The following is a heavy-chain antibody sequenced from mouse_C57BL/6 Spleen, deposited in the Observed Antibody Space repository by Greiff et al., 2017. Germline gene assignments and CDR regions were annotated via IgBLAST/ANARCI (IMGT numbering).Heavy chain of an antibody. Sequence: VQLQQSGAELVRPGTSVKVSCKASGYAFTNYLLEWVKQRPGQGLEWIGVINPGSGGTNYTEKFNGKATLTADKSSSTAYMQLSSLTSEDSAVYFCAREGNYVWYFDVWGTGTTLTVSS. CDR2: INPGSGGT. V-gene: IGHV1-54*01. J-gene: IGHJ1*03. D-gene: IGHD2-1*01. CDR3: AREGNYVWYFDV. CDR1: GYAFTNYL.